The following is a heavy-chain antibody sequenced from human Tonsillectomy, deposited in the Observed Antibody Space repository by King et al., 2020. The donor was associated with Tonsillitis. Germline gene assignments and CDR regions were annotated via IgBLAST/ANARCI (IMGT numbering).Heavy chain of an antibody. CDR2: IFDNGNT. CDR1: GGSISSYH. V-gene: IGHV4-59*01. J-gene: IGHJ3*01. Sequence: QLQESGPGLVKPSETLSLTCTVSGGSISSYHCSWILQPPGKGLEWIGYIFDNGNTNYNPSLKSRVTMSVDTSKNQFSLRLRSVTAADTAVYYCARGPNGGNLLFHVWGQGTMVTVSS. CDR3: ARGPNGGNLLFHV. D-gene: IGHD4-23*01.